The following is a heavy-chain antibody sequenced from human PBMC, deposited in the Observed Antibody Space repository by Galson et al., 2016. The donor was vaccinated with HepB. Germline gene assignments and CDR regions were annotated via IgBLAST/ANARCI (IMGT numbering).Heavy chain of an antibody. Sequence: FSSYAMHWVRQAPGKGLAWVAVILHDGSNKYYADSVKGRFTISRDNSKNTLYLQMNSLRAEDTAVYYCATSYGDDYYRYFDYWGQGTLVTVSS. CDR2: ILHDGSNK. CDR1: FSSYA. V-gene: IGHV3-30*04. CDR3: ATSYGDDYYRYFDY. D-gene: IGHD4-17*01. J-gene: IGHJ4*02.